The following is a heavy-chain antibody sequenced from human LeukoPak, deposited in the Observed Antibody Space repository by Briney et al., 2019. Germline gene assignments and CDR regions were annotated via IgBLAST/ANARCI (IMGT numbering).Heavy chain of an antibody. D-gene: IGHD3-22*01. Sequence: PGGSLRLSCAASGFTFSNYNMNWVRQAPGKGLEWVSFISSSGTTIYYADSVKGRFTISRGNAKNSLYLQIDILRAEDTAVYYCATPLLSSDTRDYWGQGTLVTVSS. CDR2: ISSSGTTI. CDR3: ATPLLSSDTRDY. V-gene: IGHV3-48*01. CDR1: GFTFSNYN. J-gene: IGHJ4*02.